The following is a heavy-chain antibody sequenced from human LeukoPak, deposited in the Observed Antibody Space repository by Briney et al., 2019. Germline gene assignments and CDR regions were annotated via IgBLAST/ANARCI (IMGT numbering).Heavy chain of an antibody. J-gene: IGHJ6*02. D-gene: IGHD3-22*01. CDR3: ARLSGSGYYYYYYGMDV. Sequence: GESLKISCKGSGYIFTSYWIAWVRQMPGKGLEWMGIINPDDSDTRYSPSFQGQVTISADKSISTAYLQWSSLKASDTAMYYCARLSGSGYYYYYYGMDVWGQGTTVTVSS. V-gene: IGHV5-51*01. CDR2: INPDDSDT. CDR1: GYIFTSYW.